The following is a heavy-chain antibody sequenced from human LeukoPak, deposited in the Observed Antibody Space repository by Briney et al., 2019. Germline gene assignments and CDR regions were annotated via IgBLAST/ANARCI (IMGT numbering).Heavy chain of an antibody. V-gene: IGHV3-9*01. CDR2: ISWNSGSI. CDR3: AKATGQWLAGGGAFNI. Sequence: GRSLRLSCAASGFTFDDYAMHWVRQAPGKGLEWVSGISWNSGSIGYADSVQGRFTISRDNSKNTLYLQMNSLRAEDTAVYYCAKATGQWLAGGGAFNIWGQGTMVTVSS. CDR1: GFTFDDYA. J-gene: IGHJ3*02. D-gene: IGHD6-19*01.